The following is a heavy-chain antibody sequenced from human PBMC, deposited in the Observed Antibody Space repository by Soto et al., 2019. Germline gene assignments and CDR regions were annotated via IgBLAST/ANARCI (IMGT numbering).Heavy chain of an antibody. CDR3: ARYYYGSGSYYYYYYGMDV. Sequence: QVQLVQPGAEVKKPGSSVKVSCKASGGTFSSYAISWVRQAPGQGLEWMGGIIPIFGTANYAQKFQGRVTITADESTSTAYMELSSLRSEDTAVYYCARYYYGSGSYYYYYYGMDVWGQGTTVTVSS. CDR2: IIPIFGTA. V-gene: IGHV1-69*01. D-gene: IGHD3-10*01. CDR1: GGTFSSYA. J-gene: IGHJ6*02.